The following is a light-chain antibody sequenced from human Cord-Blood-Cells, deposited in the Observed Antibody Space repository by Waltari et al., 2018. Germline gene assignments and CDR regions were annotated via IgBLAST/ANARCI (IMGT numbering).Light chain of an antibody. CDR3: QKYNSALWT. V-gene: IGKV1-27*01. CDR1: QCISNY. J-gene: IGKJ1*01. CDR2: ASS. Sequence: DIQMTQSPSSLAASVVYKVTITGRASQCISNYLAWYQQKPGKGPKLLIYASSTLQSEVLSRFRGSGSGTDFTLTISSLEPEDVATYYCQKYNSALWTFGQGTTVEIK.